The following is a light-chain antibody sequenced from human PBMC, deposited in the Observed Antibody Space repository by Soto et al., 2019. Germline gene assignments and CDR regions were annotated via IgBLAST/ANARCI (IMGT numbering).Light chain of an antibody. CDR3: QSCDSGLSSYV. J-gene: IGLJ1*01. V-gene: IGLV1-40*01. Sequence: QSVLTQPPSVSGAPGQRVTISCTGSSSHIGAGYDVHWYQQLPGPAPKLLIYGNSNRPSGVPDRFSGSKSGTAASLAITGLQAEAEDEYDCQSCDSGLSSYVFGTGTKVTVL. CDR1: SSHIGAGYD. CDR2: GNS.